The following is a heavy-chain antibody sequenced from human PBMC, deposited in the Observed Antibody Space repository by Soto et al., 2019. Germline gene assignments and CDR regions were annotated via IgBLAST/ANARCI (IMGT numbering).Heavy chain of an antibody. Sequence: ASVKVSCKASGYTFTSYDINWVRQATGQGLEWMGWMNPNSGNTGYAQKFQGRATMTRNTSISTAYMELSSLRSEDTSVYYCASSHQPPLSSSWYGYYYYYMDVWGKGTTVTVSS. CDR2: MNPNSGNT. CDR3: ASSHQPPLSSSWYGYYYYYMDV. CDR1: GYTFTSYD. D-gene: IGHD6-13*01. J-gene: IGHJ6*03. V-gene: IGHV1-8*01.